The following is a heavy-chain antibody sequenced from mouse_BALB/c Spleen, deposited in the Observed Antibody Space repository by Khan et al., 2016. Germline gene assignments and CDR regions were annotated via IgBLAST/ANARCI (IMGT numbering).Heavy chain of an antibody. D-gene: IGHD1-1*01. CDR3: SRAGYYGYFDD. CDR2: INPDSSTI. V-gene: IGHV4-1*02. J-gene: IGHJ3*01. CDR1: GFDFSSYW. Sequence: EVKLLESGGGLVQPGGSLKLSCAASGFDFSSYWMSWVRQAPGKGLEWIGEINPDSSTINYTQSLKDKFTISRDTATNTLYLQMSKVRSEDTALYYRSRAGYYGYFDDWGQGTLVTVSS.